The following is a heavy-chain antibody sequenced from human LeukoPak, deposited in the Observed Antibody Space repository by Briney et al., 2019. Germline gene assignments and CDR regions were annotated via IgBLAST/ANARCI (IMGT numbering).Heavy chain of an antibody. V-gene: IGHV6-1*01. J-gene: IGHJ6*03. CDR2: TYYRSKWYN. CDR1: GDSVPSNSAA. CDR3: ARDKLLFGELSDYYYMDV. Sequence: SQTLSLTCAISGDSVPSNSAAWNWLRQSPSRGLEWLGRTYYRSKWYNDYAVSVKSRITITPDTSKNQFSLQLNSVTPEDTAVYFCARDKLLFGELSDYYYMDVWGKGTTVTVSS. D-gene: IGHD3-10*02.